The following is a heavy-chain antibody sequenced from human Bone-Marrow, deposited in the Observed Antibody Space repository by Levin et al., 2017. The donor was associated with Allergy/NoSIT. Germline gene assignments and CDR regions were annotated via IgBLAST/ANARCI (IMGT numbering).Heavy chain of an antibody. Sequence: AASVKVSCKTSGYRFTSYGITWVRQVPGQGLEWMGWILAKNGDTNYAQKFQGRVTLTTDTSTATAFMELRTLRSDDTALYYCARDASYRSDWLSDYWGQGTLVTVSP. CDR3: ARDASYRSDWLSDY. D-gene: IGHD6-19*01. J-gene: IGHJ4*02. CDR2: ILAKNGDT. CDR1: GYRFTSYG. V-gene: IGHV1-18*01.